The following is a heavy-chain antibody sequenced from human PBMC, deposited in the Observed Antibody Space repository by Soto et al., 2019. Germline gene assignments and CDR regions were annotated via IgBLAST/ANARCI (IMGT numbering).Heavy chain of an antibody. CDR1: GFTCSTYW. V-gene: IGHV3-7*04. Sequence: EVQLVESGGGLVQPGGSLRLSCAASGFTCSTYWMSWVRQAPGKGLEWVANIKPGGSQKWDVDYVKGRFTISRDNAKNSRYLQMNSLRAEDTAVYYCARGDYYDSSGPFSDAFDIWGQGTMVTVSS. CDR3: ARGDYYDSSGPFSDAFDI. CDR2: IKPGGSQK. D-gene: IGHD3-22*01. J-gene: IGHJ3*02.